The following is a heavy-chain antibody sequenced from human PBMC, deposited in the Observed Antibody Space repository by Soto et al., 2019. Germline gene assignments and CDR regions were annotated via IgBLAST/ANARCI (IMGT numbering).Heavy chain of an antibody. Sequence: ADTLSRTSTVSGDSISSRTSHWGWTRHPPVKVLAYIGSVYYGGAIFYSGNIYYNPSLKSRVTISVDTSKNQFSLRLSSVTAADTGVYYCVRYDRINMKPYSPEGFHIWGQGTTVT. CDR1: GDSISSRTSH. D-gene: IGHD3-3*02. CDR3: VRYDRINMKPYSPEGFHI. CDR2: VYYGGAIFYSGNI. V-gene: IGHV4-39*01. J-gene: IGHJ3*02.